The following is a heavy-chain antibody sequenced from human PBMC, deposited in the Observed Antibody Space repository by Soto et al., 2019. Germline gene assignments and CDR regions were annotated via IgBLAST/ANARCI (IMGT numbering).Heavy chain of an antibody. CDR2: INAGNGHT. CDR3: ARGIWTMTRGAYYFDN. V-gene: IGHV1-3*01. Sequence: GASVKVSCKASGGTFSSYTISWVRQAPGQRLEWMGWINAGNGHTKYSQNFQGRVTITRDTSASTVYMELSSLISEDEAVYYCARGIWTMTRGAYYFDNWGQGTLVTVSS. D-gene: IGHD3-10*01. J-gene: IGHJ4*02. CDR1: GGTFSSYT.